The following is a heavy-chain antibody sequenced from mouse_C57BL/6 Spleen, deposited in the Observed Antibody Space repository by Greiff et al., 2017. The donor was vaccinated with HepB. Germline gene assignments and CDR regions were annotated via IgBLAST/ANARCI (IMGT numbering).Heavy chain of an antibody. CDR1: GYTFTSYW. D-gene: IGHD1-2*01. CDR2: IDPSDSET. V-gene: IGHV1-52*01. Sequence: QVQLKQPGAELVRPGSSVKLSCKASGYTFTSYWMHWVKQRPIQGLEWIGNIDPSDSETHYNQKFKDKATLTVDKSSSTAYMQLSSLTSEDSAFYYCARDGPGGAMDYWGQGTSVTVSS. CDR3: ARDGPGGAMDY. J-gene: IGHJ4*01.